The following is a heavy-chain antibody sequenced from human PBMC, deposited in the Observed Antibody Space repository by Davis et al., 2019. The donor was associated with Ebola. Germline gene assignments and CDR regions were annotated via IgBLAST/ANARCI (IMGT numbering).Heavy chain of an antibody. D-gene: IGHD3-10*01. Sequence: PGGSLRLSCTASGFTFGDYAMSWVRQAPGKGLEWVGFIRSKAYGGTTEYAASVKGRFTISRDDSKSIAYLQMNSLKTEDTAVYYCTRGLDYYGFDYWGQGTLVTVSS. V-gene: IGHV3-49*04. CDR2: IRSKAYGGTT. CDR1: GFTFGDYA. CDR3: TRGLDYYGFDY. J-gene: IGHJ4*02.